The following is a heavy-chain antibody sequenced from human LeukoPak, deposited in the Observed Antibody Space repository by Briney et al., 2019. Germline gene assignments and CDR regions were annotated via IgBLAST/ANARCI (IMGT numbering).Heavy chain of an antibody. Sequence: PGGSLRLSCAASGFTFSSYSMNWVRQAPGKGLEWVSSISSSSSYIYYADSVKGRFTISRDNAKNSLYLQMNSLRAEDTAVYYCARDLGGIAVAGIDYWGQGTLVTVSS. CDR3: ARDLGGIAVAGIDY. V-gene: IGHV3-21*01. J-gene: IGHJ4*02. CDR2: ISSSSSYI. CDR1: GFTFSSYS. D-gene: IGHD6-19*01.